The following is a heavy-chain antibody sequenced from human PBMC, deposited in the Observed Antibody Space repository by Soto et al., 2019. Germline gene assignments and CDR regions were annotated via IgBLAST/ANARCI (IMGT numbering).Heavy chain of an antibody. CDR1: GYTFRSYD. CDR2: ISAYSGNA. V-gene: IGHV1-18*04. J-gene: IGHJ5*02. CDR3: ARGQGSP. Sequence: QVQLVQSGGEVKKAGASVKVSCKASGYTFRSYDIIWVRQAPGQGLKWMGWISAYSGNAKYSQNLQGRVTLTTDTSTSTAFMELSSLRSDDTAVYYCARGQGSPWGQGTLVTVSS.